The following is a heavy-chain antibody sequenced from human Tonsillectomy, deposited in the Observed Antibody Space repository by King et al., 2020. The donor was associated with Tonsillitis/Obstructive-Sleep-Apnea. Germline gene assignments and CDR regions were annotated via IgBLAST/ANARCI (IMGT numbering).Heavy chain of an antibody. CDR2: ISYDGSNK. V-gene: IGHV3-30*04. CDR1: GFTFSSYA. J-gene: IGHJ4*02. D-gene: IGHD2-2*01. CDR3: AGDWKGYCSSTSCSY. Sequence: VQLVESGGGVVQPGRSLRLSCAASGFTFSSYAMHWVRQAPGKGLEWVAVISYDGSNKYYADSVKGRFTISRDNSKNTLYLQMNSLRAEDTAVYYCAGDWKGYCSSTSCSYWGQGTLVTVSS.